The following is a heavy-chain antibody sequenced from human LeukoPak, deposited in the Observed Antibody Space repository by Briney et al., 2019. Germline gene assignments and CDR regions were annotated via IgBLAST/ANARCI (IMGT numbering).Heavy chain of an antibody. CDR3: ADCIGYYEEWFQN. J-gene: IGHJ1*01. CDR2: VYFSGST. Sequence: KSSETLSLTCAFSGGSESSADWSWIRQPPGKGLEWIGYVYFSGSTNYNPSLTSRVTISADTSKNHFSLKLTSVTAADTAVYYCADCIGYYEEWFQNWGQGTLVTVSS. D-gene: IGHD3-22*01. CDR1: GGSESSAD. V-gene: IGHV4-59*02.